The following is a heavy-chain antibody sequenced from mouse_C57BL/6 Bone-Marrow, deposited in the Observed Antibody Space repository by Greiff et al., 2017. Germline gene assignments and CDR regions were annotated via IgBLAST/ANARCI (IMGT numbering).Heavy chain of an antibody. V-gene: IGHV1-18*01. D-gene: IGHD1-1*01. CDR2: INPNNGGT. J-gene: IGHJ1*03. CDR1: GYTFTDYN. Sequence: EVKLMESGPELVKPGASVKIPCKASGYTFTDYNMDWVKQSHGKSLEWIGDINPNNGGTIYNQKFKGKATLTVDKSSSTAYMALRSLTSEDTAVYYCAREVYYGSSYWYFDVWGTGTTVTVSS. CDR3: AREVYYGSSYWYFDV.